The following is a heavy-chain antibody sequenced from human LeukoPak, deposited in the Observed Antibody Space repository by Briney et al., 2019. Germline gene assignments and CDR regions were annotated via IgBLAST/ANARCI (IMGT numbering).Heavy chain of an antibody. CDR1: GFTFSDYY. CDR3: ARDRVWFGELSPTFDY. Sequence: GGSLRLSCAASGFTFSDYYMSWIRQAPGKGLEWVSYISSSGSTIYYADSVKGRFTISRDNAKNSLYLQMNSLRAEDTAVYYCARDRVWFGELSPTFDYWGQGTLVTVSS. V-gene: IGHV3-11*04. CDR2: ISSSGSTI. J-gene: IGHJ4*02. D-gene: IGHD3-10*01.